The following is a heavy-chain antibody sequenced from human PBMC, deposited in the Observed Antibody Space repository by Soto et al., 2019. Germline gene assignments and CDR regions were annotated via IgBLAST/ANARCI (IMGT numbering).Heavy chain of an antibody. CDR3: ARGSPADFDY. Sequence: SETLSLTCTVSGGSISSSSYYWGWIRQPPGKGLEWIGSIYYSGSTYYNPSLKSRVTISVDTSKNQFSLKLSSVTAADTAVYYCARGSPADFDYWGQGTLVTVSS. V-gene: IGHV4-39*01. CDR2: IYYSGST. CDR1: GGSISSSSYY. D-gene: IGHD3-10*01. J-gene: IGHJ4*02.